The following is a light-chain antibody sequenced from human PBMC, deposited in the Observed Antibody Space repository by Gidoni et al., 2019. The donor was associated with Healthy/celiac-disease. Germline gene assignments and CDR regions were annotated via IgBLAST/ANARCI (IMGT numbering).Light chain of an antibody. CDR3: QQYNSYSWT. Sequence: DIQMTQSPSTLSASVGDRVTITCRASQSISSWLAWYQQKPGKAPKLLIDDASSLESGVPSRFSGSGYGTEFTLTISSLQPDDFATYYCQQYNSYSWTFGQGTKVEIK. V-gene: IGKV1-5*01. J-gene: IGKJ1*01. CDR1: QSISSW. CDR2: DAS.